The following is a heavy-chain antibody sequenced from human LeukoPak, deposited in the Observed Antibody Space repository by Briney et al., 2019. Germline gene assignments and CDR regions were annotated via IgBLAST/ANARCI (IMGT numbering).Heavy chain of an antibody. CDR2: IRYDGSNK. D-gene: IGHD6-19*01. V-gene: IGHV3-30*02. CDR1: GFTFSSYG. Sequence: GGSLRLSCAASGFTFSSYGMHWVRQAPGKGLEWVAFIRYDGSNKYYADSVKGRFTISRDNSKNTLYLQMNSLRAEDTAVYYCAKDRGPPRRYISGWYDGSFDYWGQGTLVTVSS. CDR3: AKDRGPPRRYISGWYDGSFDY. J-gene: IGHJ4*02.